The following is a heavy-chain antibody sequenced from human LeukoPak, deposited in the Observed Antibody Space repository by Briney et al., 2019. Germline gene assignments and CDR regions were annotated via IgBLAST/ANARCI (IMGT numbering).Heavy chain of an antibody. V-gene: IGHV4-59*12. J-gene: IGHJ4*02. CDR1: GGSISSYY. D-gene: IGHD2-2*01. CDR3: ARYCSSTSCYHDY. CDR2: IYYSGST. Sequence: SETLSLTCTVSGGSISSYYWSWIRQPPGKGLEWIGYIYYSGSTNYNPSLKSRVTISVDTSKNQFSLKLSSVTAADTAVYYCARYCSSTSCYHDYWGQGTLVTVSS.